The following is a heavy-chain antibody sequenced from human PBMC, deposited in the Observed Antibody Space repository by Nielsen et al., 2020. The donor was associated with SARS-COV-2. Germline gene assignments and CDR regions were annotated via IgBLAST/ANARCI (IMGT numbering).Heavy chain of an antibody. D-gene: IGHD4-17*01. Sequence: SETLSLTCTVSGGSISSNTYHWGWLRQPPGKGLEWIGSFYYGGSTYYNPSLKSRVSISVDTSKNQFSLKLSSVTAADTAVYYCARHGAVTTFKDKMGYIQHWGQGSLVTVSS. J-gene: IGHJ1*01. CDR1: GGSISSNTYH. CDR3: ARHGAVTTFKDKMGYIQH. CDR2: FYYGGST. V-gene: IGHV4-39*01.